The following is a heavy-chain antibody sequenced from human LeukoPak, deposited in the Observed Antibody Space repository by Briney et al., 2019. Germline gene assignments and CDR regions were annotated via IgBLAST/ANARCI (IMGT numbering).Heavy chain of an antibody. CDR1: GFTFSSYA. CDR2: ISGSGGST. V-gene: IGHV3-23*01. D-gene: IGHD3-10*01. Sequence: PGGSLRLSCAASGFTFSSYAMSWVRQAPGKGLEWDSAISGSGGSTYYADSVKGRFTISRDNSKNTLYLQMNSLRAEDTAVYYCVHDDGGFDYWGQGTLVTVSS. CDR3: VHDDGGFDY. J-gene: IGHJ4*02.